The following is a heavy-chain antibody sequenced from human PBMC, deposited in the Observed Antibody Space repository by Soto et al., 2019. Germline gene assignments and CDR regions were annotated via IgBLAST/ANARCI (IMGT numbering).Heavy chain of an antibody. Sequence: PGGSLRLSCAASGFTFNTHGMHWVRQAPGKGLEWVAHIWYDGSNTYYADSVKGRFTISRDNSRNTLYLQMNSLRAEDTAVYYCAKANLYCSGRSCYTFDYWGQGTLVTVSS. V-gene: IGHV3-33*06. CDR3: AKANLYCSGRSCYTFDY. CDR1: GFTFNTHG. J-gene: IGHJ4*02. CDR2: IWYDGSNT. D-gene: IGHD2-15*01.